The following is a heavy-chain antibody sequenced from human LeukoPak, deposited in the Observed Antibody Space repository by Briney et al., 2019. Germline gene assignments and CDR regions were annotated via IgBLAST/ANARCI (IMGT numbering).Heavy chain of an antibody. CDR2: IIPIFGTA. Sequence: SVKVSCKASGGTFSSYAISWVRQAPGQGLEWMGGIIPIFGTANYAQKFQGRVTITADESTSTAYMELRSLRSDDTAVYYCARTKDRGWHFDLWGRGTLVTVSS. CDR1: GGTFSSYA. J-gene: IGHJ2*01. V-gene: IGHV1-69*13. CDR3: ARTKDRGWHFDL.